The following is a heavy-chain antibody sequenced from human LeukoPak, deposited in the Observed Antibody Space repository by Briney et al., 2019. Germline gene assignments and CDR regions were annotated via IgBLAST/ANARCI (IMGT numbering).Heavy chain of an antibody. V-gene: IGHV4-34*01. J-gene: IGHJ3*02. D-gene: IGHD3-22*01. Sequence: SETLSLTCAVYGGSFSGYYWSWIRQPPGKGLEWIGEINHSGSTNYNPSLKSRVTISVDTSRNQFSLKLSSVTAADTAVYYCARVDDSSGYYFSAFDIWGQGTMDTVSS. CDR3: ARVDDSSGYYFSAFDI. CDR2: INHSGST. CDR1: GGSFSGYY.